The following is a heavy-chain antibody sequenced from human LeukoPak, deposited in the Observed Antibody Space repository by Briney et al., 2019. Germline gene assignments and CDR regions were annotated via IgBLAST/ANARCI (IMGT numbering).Heavy chain of an antibody. CDR3: ARVGRYYYDSSGYYWSWFDP. CDR1: GFTFDDYG. J-gene: IGHJ5*02. CDR2: INWNGGST. Sequence: PGGSLRLSCAASGFTFDDYGMSWVRQAPGKGLEWVSGINWNGGSTGYADSVKGRFTISRDNAKNSLYLQMNSLRAEAPALYYCARVGRYYYDSSGYYWSWFDPWGQGTLVTVSS. D-gene: IGHD3-22*01. V-gene: IGHV3-20*04.